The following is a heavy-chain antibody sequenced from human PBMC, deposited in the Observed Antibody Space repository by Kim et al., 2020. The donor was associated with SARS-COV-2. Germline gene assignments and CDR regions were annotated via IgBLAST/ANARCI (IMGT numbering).Heavy chain of an antibody. CDR1: GFTLSDSA. CDR3: TTHDYGDYRNFGY. D-gene: IGHD4-17*01. CDR2: IRGKANNDAT. V-gene: IGHV3-73*01. J-gene: IGHJ4*02. Sequence: GGSLRLSCAASGFTLSDSAMHWVRQASGKGLEWVARIRGKANNDATAYAASVKGRFTISRDDSKNTAYLQMNSLKTEDTAVYYCTTHDYGDYRNFGYWGQGALVTVSS.